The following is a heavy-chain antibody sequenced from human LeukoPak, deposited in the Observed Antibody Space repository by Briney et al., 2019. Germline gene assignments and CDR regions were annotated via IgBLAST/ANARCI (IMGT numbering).Heavy chain of an antibody. CDR2: INPDGRDT. D-gene: IGHD2-21*02. V-gene: IGHV3-7*01. Sequence: GGSLRLSCVVSGFTFSRCWMNWVRQAPGKGLEWVAHINPDGRDTYYVDSVKGRFTISRDNAQNSMYLQMNSLRVEDTAVYYCTSWGDTTAEYFQRWGQGTLVTVSS. J-gene: IGHJ1*01. CDR3: TSWGDTTAEYFQR. CDR1: GFTFSRCW.